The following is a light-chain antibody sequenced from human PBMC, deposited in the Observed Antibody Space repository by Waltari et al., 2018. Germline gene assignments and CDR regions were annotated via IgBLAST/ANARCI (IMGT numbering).Light chain of an antibody. CDR1: QSISSY. J-gene: IGKJ3*01. CDR3: QQRSKSFT. CDR2: DAS. V-gene: IGKV3-11*01. Sequence: EIVLKQSPATLSLSPGDRATLSCRASQSISSYLAWYQQKPGHAPRLLIYDASTRATGIPARFSGSGSVTDFTLTISSLEPEDFAIYYCQQRSKSFTFGPGTKVDIK.